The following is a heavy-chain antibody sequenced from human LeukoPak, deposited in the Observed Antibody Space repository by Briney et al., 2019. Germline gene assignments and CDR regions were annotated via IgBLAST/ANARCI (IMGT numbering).Heavy chain of an antibody. J-gene: IGHJ4*02. CDR1: GDSISSGDYF. D-gene: IGHD3-3*01. V-gene: IGHV4-30-4*01. CDR3: AIATYYDFWSGYVFDY. CDR2: IYYSGST. Sequence: SETLSLTCTVSGDSISSGDYFWSWIRQPPGKGLEWIGYIYYSGSTYHNPSLKSRLTISLDTSKNQFSLKLSSVTAADTAVYYCAIATYYDFWSGYVFDYWGQGTLVTVSS.